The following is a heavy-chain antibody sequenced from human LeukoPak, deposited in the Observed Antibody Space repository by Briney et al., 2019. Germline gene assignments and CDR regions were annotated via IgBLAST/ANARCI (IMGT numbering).Heavy chain of an antibody. CDR3: AKLSFIVATSTEGMDV. Sequence: WGSLRLSCAASGFTFSSYSMSWVRQAPGKGLEWVSAISRSGGSTYYADSVKGRFTSSRDNSKNTLYLQMNSLTAEDRAVYYCAKLSFIVATSTEGMDVWGQGTTVTVSS. CDR2: ISRSGGST. V-gene: IGHV3-23*01. CDR1: GFTFSSYS. D-gene: IGHD5-12*01. J-gene: IGHJ6*02.